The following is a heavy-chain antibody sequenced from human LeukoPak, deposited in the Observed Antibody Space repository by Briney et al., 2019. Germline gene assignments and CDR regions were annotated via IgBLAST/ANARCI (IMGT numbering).Heavy chain of an antibody. CDR1: GFTFRSYA. CDR2: ISGGGGNT. V-gene: IGHV3-23*01. Sequence: GGSLRLSCAASGFTFRSYAMTWVRQAPGKGLEWVSGISGGGGNTNYADSVKGRFTISRDNSRNTLYLQMNSLRAEDTAVYYCAMQWLVRGGYYFDYWGQGALVTVSS. D-gene: IGHD6-19*01. J-gene: IGHJ4*02. CDR3: AMQWLVRGGYYFDY.